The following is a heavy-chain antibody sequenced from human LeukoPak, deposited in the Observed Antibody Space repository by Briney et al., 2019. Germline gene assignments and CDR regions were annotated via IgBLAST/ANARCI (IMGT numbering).Heavy chain of an antibody. J-gene: IGHJ3*02. CDR3: ARSAIFGPVGI. D-gene: IGHD3/OR15-3a*01. CDR1: GFTFSSYA. Sequence: GGSLRLPCAASGFTFSSYAMSWVRQAPGKGLEWVSAISGSGGSTYYADSVKGRFTISRDNSKNTLYLQMNSLRAEDTAVYYCARSAIFGPVGIWGQGTMVTVSS. CDR2: ISGSGGST. V-gene: IGHV3-23*01.